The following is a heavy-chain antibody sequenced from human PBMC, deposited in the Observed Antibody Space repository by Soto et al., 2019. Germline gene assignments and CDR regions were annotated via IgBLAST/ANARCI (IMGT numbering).Heavy chain of an antibody. CDR3: AKDQGSSWYEIDY. CDR1: GFTFSNYA. Sequence: VGSLRLSCGASGFTFSNYAGTWVRQAPGKGLEWVSTISGSGGSTYYADSVKGRFTISRDNSKNTLYLQMNSLRAEDTAVYYCAKDQGSSWYEIDYWGQGTLVTVSS. V-gene: IGHV3-23*01. CDR2: ISGSGGST. D-gene: IGHD6-13*01. J-gene: IGHJ4*02.